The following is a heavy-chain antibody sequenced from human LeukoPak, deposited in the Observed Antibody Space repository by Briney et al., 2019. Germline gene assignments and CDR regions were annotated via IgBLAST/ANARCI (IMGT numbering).Heavy chain of an antibody. CDR3: ARDRYREVGASPAR. J-gene: IGHJ4*02. CDR1: GFSFSTYS. D-gene: IGHD1-26*01. CDR2: ISSSSTI. Sequence: GGSLRLSCAVSGFSFSTYSWNWVRQAPGKGLEWVSYISSSSTIYYADSVKGRFTISRDNAKNSLYLQMNSLRDEDTAVYYCARDRYREVGASPARWGQGTLVTVSS. V-gene: IGHV3-48*02.